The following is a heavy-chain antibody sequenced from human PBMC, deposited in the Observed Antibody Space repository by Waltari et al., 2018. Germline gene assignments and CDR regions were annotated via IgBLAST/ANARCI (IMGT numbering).Heavy chain of an antibody. CDR2: IWYDGSYK. J-gene: IGHJ4*02. D-gene: IGHD2-8*02. Sequence: QVQLVESGGGVVQPGRSLRLSCAASGFTFSRYAMHWVRQAPGTGLEWVAVIWYDGSYKFYADSVKGRFSITRDNPKNTLHLRMDSLRAEDSAIYYCAKDGSASRLVRYYLDSWGPGTLVTVSS. CDR3: AKDGSASRLVRYYLDS. V-gene: IGHV3-33*06. CDR1: GFTFSRYA.